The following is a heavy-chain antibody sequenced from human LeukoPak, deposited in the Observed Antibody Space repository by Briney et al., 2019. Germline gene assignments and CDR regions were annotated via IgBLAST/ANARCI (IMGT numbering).Heavy chain of an antibody. CDR2: IYYSGST. CDR1: GGSFSSSSYY. Sequence: SETLSLTCTVSGGSFSSSSYYWAWIRQPPGRGLEWIGSIYYSGSTYHNPSLKSRVTISVDTSKNQFSLRLSSVTAADTAVYYCARHGRRRIGLTMIVVYYFDYWGQGTLVTVSS. CDR3: ARHGRRRIGLTMIVVYYFDY. V-gene: IGHV4-39*01. D-gene: IGHD3-22*01. J-gene: IGHJ4*02.